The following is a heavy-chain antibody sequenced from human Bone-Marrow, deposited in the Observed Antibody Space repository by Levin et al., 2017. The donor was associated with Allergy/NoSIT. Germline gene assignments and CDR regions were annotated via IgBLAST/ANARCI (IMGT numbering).Heavy chain of an antibody. V-gene: IGHV3-21*01. CDR2: ISRDSRHI. J-gene: IGHJ4*02. CDR1: GFSFSDYN. D-gene: IGHD5-24*01. Sequence: GGSLRLSCAASGFSFSDYNMNWVRQPPGKGLEWVSSISRDSRHIYYADSVQGRFTISRDNAKNSLSLQMDSLRANDTAVYFCARDDSDGGAFDYWGLGTLVTVSS. CDR3: ARDDSDGGAFDY.